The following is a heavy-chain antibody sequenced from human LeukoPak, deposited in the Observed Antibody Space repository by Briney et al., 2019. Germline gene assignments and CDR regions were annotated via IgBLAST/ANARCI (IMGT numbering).Heavy chain of an antibody. J-gene: IGHJ4*02. CDR1: GYSFTSYW. CDR2: NYPGDSDT. Sequence: GESLKISCKGSGYSFTSYWIGWVRPMPGKGLEWMGINYPGDSDTRYSPSFQGQVTISADKSISTAYLQWSSLKASDTAMYYCARLFDYDSSGYPYFDYWGQGTLVTVSS. CDR3: ARLFDYDSSGYPYFDY. V-gene: IGHV5-51*01. D-gene: IGHD3-22*01.